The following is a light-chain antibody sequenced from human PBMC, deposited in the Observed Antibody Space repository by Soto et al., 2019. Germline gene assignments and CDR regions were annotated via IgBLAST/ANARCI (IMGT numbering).Light chain of an antibody. V-gene: IGKV3-11*01. Sequence: EIVLTQSPATLSLSPGERVTLSCRASQTVATSLAWYRQKPGLAPRLLIYDASNRAPAIPARFSGSGSGTDFTLTINSLEPEDFAVYFCQQRRYWPYTFGQGTKLEI. CDR2: DAS. CDR3: QQRRYWPYT. CDR1: QTVATS. J-gene: IGKJ2*01.